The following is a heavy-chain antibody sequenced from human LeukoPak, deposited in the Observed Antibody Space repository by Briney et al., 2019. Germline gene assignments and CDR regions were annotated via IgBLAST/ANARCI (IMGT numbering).Heavy chain of an antibody. CDR2: IIPILGIA. Sequence: GSSVKVSCKASGGTFSSYAISWVRQAPGQGLEWMGRIIPILGIANYAQKFQGRVTITADKSTSTAYMELSSLRSEDTAVYYCAREVPEASIAAAGTRYFQHWGQGTLVTVSS. CDR1: GGTFSSYA. V-gene: IGHV1-69*04. D-gene: IGHD6-13*01. J-gene: IGHJ1*01. CDR3: AREVPEASIAAAGTRYFQH.